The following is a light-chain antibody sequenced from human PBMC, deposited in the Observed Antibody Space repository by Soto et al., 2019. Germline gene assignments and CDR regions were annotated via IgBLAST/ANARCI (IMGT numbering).Light chain of an antibody. CDR2: AAS. V-gene: IGKV1-9*01. CDR3: QHLNSYPRT. Sequence: DIQLTQSPSFLSASVGDRVTITCRASQGIYTYLAWYQQKPWKAPELLIYAASTLKSGVPSRFSGSGSGTEFTLTISSLQPEDFATYYCQHLNSYPRTFGQGTKVEIK. CDR1: QGIYTY. J-gene: IGKJ1*01.